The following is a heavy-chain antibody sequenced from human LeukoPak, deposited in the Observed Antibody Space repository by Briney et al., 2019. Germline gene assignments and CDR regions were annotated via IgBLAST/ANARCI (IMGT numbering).Heavy chain of an antibody. J-gene: IGHJ4*02. CDR2: IKQVGSEI. Sequence: GGSLRLSCEASGLVFSSYWMSWVRQAPGKGLEWVANIKQVGSEIHYVDSVKGRFTISRDNAMNSLYLQMNSLRAEDTAVYYCAAGSGWIFEYWGQGTLVTVSS. D-gene: IGHD6-19*01. V-gene: IGHV3-7*01. CDR1: GLVFSSYW. CDR3: AAGSGWIFEY.